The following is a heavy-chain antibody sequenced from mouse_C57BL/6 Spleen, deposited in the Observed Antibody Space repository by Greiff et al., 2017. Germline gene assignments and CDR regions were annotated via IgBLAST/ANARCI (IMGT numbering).Heavy chain of an antibody. D-gene: IGHD4-1*02. CDR3: ASNWEGFDY. CDR1: GYTFTSYW. J-gene: IGHJ2*01. Sequence: QVQLKQPGAELVRPGSSVKLSCKASGYTFTSYWMDWVKQRPGQGLEWIGNIYPSDSETHYNQKFKDKATLTVDKSSSTAYMQLSSLTSEDSAVYYCASNWEGFDYWGQGTTLTVSS. CDR2: IYPSDSET. V-gene: IGHV1-61*01.